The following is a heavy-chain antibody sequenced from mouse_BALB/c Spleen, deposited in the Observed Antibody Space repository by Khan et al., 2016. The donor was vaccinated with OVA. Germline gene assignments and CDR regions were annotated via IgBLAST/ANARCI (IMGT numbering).Heavy chain of an antibody. D-gene: IGHD1-1*01. J-gene: IGHJ3*01. CDR1: GFTFSTYG. V-gene: IGHV5-6*01. CDR2: ISTGGSYT. CDR3: TRLAYYYNSEGFAY. Sequence: EVELVESGGDLVKPGGSLKLSCAASGFTFSTYGMSWVRQTPDKRLEWVAGISTGGSYTYYPDSVKGRFTISRDNAKNTLYLQMSSLKSEDTAMYYCTRLAYYYNSEGFAYWGQGTLVSVSA.